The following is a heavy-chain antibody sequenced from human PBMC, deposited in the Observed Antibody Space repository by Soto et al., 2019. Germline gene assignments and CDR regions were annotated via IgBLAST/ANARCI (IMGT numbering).Heavy chain of an antibody. J-gene: IGHJ4*02. CDR2: IYSAGST. D-gene: IGHD4-4*01. V-gene: IGHV3-53*01. Sequence: GGSLRLSCAASGLSVSSSYMSWVRQAPGKGLQWVSVIYSAGSTYYANSVKGRFTISRDISANMIYLQMSSLRDEDTAVYYCARAREKDYNRAIFFDSWGQGDLVTVSS. CDR1: GLSVSSSY. CDR3: ARAREKDYNRAIFFDS.